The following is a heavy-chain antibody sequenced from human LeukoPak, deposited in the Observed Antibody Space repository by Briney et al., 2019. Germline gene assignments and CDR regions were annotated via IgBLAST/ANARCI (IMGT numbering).Heavy chain of an antibody. D-gene: IGHD2-15*01. J-gene: IGHJ6*02. CDR3: AGGPYCSGGSCHSYYYYGMDV. Sequence: SQTLSLTCAVSGGSISSGGYSWSWIRQPPGKGLEWIGYIYHSGSTYYNPSLKSRVTISVDRSKNQFSLKLSSVTAADTAVYYCAGGPYCSGGSCHSYYYYGMDVWGQGTTVTVSS. CDR1: GGSISSGGYS. V-gene: IGHV4-30-2*01. CDR2: IYHSGST.